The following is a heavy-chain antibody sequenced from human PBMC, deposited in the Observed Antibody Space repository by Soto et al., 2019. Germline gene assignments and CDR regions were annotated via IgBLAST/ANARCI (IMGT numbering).Heavy chain of an antibody. Sequence: GASVKVSCKASGYAFTSYDINWVRQATGQGLEWVGWMNPNSGNTGYAQKFQGRVTMTRNTSISTAYMELSSLRSEDTAVYYCARGGFFYGDYFPLDYWGQGTLVTVSS. CDR1: GYAFTSYD. CDR2: MNPNSGNT. D-gene: IGHD4-17*01. V-gene: IGHV1-8*01. CDR3: ARGGFFYGDYFPLDY. J-gene: IGHJ4*02.